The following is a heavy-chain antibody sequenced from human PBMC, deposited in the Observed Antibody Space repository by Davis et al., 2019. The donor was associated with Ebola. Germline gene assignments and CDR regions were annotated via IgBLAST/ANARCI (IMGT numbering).Heavy chain of an antibody. CDR3: ARAVVPAAMDY. J-gene: IGHJ4*02. D-gene: IGHD2-2*01. CDR1: GGSISSYY. V-gene: IGHV4-34*01. Sequence: PSETLSLTCTVSGGSISSYYWSWIRQPPGKGLEWIGEINHSGSTNYNPSLKSRVTISVDTSKNQFSLKLSSVTAADTAVYYCARAVVPAAMDYWGQGTLVTVSS. CDR2: INHSGST.